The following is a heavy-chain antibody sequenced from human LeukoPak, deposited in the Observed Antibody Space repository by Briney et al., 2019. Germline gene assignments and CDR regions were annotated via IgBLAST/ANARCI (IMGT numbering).Heavy chain of an antibody. V-gene: IGHV3-11*04. D-gene: IGHD4-17*01. J-gene: IGHJ4*02. Sequence: GGSLRLSCAASGFTFSDYYMSWIRQAPGKALEWVSYVSSGSSTIYYADSVKGRFTVSRDNGKRSLYLHMNSLRAEDTAMYYCARGSVTWQKAPLEYWGQGTLVTVSS. CDR3: ARGSVTWQKAPLEY. CDR2: VSSGSSTI. CDR1: GFTFSDYY.